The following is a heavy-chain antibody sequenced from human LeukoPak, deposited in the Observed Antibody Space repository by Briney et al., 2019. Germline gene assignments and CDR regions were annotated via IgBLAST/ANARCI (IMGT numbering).Heavy chain of an antibody. D-gene: IGHD6-6*01. J-gene: IGHJ2*01. CDR3: ARGDGQLPFDL. Sequence: SETLSLTCAVYGGSFSGYYWSWIRQPPGKGLEWIGEINHSGSTNYNPSLKSRVTISVDTSKNQFSLKLSSVTASDTAVYYCARGDGQLPFDLWGRGTLVTVSS. CDR2: INHSGST. CDR1: GGSFSGYY. V-gene: IGHV4-34*01.